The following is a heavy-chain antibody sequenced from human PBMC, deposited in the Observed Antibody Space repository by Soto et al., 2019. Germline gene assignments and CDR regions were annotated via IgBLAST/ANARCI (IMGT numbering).Heavy chain of an antibody. CDR2: ISGSGGST. J-gene: IGHJ6*02. D-gene: IGHD2-2*01. CDR1: GFTFSSYA. V-gene: IGHV3-23*01. Sequence: GGSLRLSCAASGFTFSSYAMSWVRQAPGKGREGVSAISGSGGSTYYADSVKGRFTISRDNSKNTLYLQMNSLRAEDTAVYYCAKEQFGYCSSTSCRYYYYGMDVWGQGTTVTVS. CDR3: AKEQFGYCSSTSCRYYYYGMDV.